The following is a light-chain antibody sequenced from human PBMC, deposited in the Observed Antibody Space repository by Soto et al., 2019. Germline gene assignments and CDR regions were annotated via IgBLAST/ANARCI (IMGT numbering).Light chain of an antibody. CDR3: QQFGRSVT. J-gene: IGKJ4*01. Sequence: EIVMTQSPATLSVSPGDGATLSCRASQSVDSNLAWYQQKPGQTPRLLMYGASTRPTGIPARFSGSGSGTEFTLTIISLQSEDSAVYYCQQFGRSVTFGGGTKVEI. V-gene: IGKV3D-15*01. CDR2: GAS. CDR1: QSVDSN.